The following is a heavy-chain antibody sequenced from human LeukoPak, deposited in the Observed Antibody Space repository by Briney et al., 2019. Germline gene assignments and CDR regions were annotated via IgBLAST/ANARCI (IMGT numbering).Heavy chain of an antibody. D-gene: IGHD6-19*01. CDR1: GFTFSKYG. CDR2: ISYDGDNK. J-gene: IGHJ4*02. Sequence: GRSLKLSCAVSGFTFSKYGMHWVRQAPGKGLEWVAVISYDGDNKYYGDSVKGRFTISRHNSKNTLYLQMNSLRAEDTAVYYCAKGVRPFFYSSGSNLDYWGQGTLVTVSS. V-gene: IGHV3-30*18. CDR3: AKGVRPFFYSSGSNLDY.